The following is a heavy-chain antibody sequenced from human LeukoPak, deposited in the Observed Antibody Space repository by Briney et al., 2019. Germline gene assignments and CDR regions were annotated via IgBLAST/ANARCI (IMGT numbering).Heavy chain of an antibody. Sequence: SETLSLTCTVSGGSISSYYWTWIRQPPGKGLEWIGYIYYSGSTNYNPSLKSRVTISVDTSKNQLSLKLSPVTAADTAVYYCARRDSSSWSFDYWGQGTLVTVSS. D-gene: IGHD6-13*01. CDR2: IYYSGST. V-gene: IGHV4-59*01. CDR3: ARRDSSSWSFDY. J-gene: IGHJ4*02. CDR1: GGSISSYY.